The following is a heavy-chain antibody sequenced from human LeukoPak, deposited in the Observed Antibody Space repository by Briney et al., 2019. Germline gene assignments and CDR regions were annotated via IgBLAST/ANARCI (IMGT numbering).Heavy chain of an antibody. CDR1: GFTFSSYA. J-gene: IGHJ3*02. CDR3: ARAKASGSYDAFDI. CDR2: ISGSGGST. D-gene: IGHD5-12*01. Sequence: PGGSLRLSCAASGFTFSSYAMSWVRQAPGKGLEWVSAISGSGGSTYYADSVKGRFTISRDNAKNSLYLQMNSLRAEDTALYYCARAKASGSYDAFDIWGQGTMVTVSS. V-gene: IGHV3-23*01.